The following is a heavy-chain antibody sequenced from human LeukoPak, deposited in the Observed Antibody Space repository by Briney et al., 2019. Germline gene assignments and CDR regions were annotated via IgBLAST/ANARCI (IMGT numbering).Heavy chain of an antibody. D-gene: IGHD3-22*01. CDR1: GGSISSGGYY. Sequence: SETLSLTCTVSGGSISSGGYYWSWIRQHPGKGLEWIGYIYYSGSTYYNPCLKRRVTISVDTSKTQFSLTLSSVTAADTAVYYCARSLVVTGDYYYYYYMDVWGKGTTVTASS. CDR2: IYYSGST. V-gene: IGHV4-31*03. CDR3: ARSLVVTGDYYYYYYMDV. J-gene: IGHJ6*03.